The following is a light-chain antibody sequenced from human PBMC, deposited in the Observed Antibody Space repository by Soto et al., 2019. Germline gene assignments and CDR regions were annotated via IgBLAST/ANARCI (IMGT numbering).Light chain of an antibody. CDR3: QQYHSDSLRT. CDR2: KAS. J-gene: IGKJ1*01. CDR1: QSISSW. V-gene: IGKV1-5*03. Sequence: DIQMTQSPSTLSASLGDRVTITCRAGQSISSWLAWYQQIPGKAPKLLIYKASNLETGVPSRFSGTGSGTEFTLIINGLQPDDFATYYCQQYHSDSLRTFGQGTKVDIK.